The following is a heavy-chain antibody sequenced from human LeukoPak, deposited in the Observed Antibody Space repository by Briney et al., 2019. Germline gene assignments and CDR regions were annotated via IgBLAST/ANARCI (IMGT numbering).Heavy chain of an antibody. CDR1: GGSISSSSYY. J-gene: IGHJ6*02. D-gene: IGHD5-18*01. Sequence: KASETLSLTCTVSGGSISSSSYYWGWIRQPPGKGLEWIGSIYYSGSTYYNPSLKSRVTISVDTSKNQFSLKLSSVTAADTAVYYCARDRWVAMAPRYYYYGMDVWGQGATVTVSS. V-gene: IGHV4-39*07. CDR2: IYYSGST. CDR3: ARDRWVAMAPRYYYYGMDV.